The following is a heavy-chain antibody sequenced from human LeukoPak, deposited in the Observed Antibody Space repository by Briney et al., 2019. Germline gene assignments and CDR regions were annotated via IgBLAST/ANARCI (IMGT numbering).Heavy chain of an antibody. CDR2: ISSSGSTI. Sequence: PGGSLRLSCAASGFTFSDYYMSWIRQAPGKGLEWVSYISSSGSTIYYADSVKGRFTISRDNAKNSLYLQMNSLRAEDTAVYYCAREDSSGWYVFDHWGQGTLVTVSS. V-gene: IGHV3-11*01. CDR1: GFTFSDYY. D-gene: IGHD6-19*01. CDR3: AREDSSGWYVFDH. J-gene: IGHJ4*02.